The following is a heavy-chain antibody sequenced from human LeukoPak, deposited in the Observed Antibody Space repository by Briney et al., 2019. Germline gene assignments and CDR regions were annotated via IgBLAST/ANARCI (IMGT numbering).Heavy chain of an antibody. V-gene: IGHV4-39*03. CDR3: FVVVVPAATALFDY. CDR2: IYYSGST. J-gene: IGHJ4*02. D-gene: IGHD2-2*01. Sequence: SETLSLTCTVSGGSISSSSYYWGWIRQPPGKGLEWIGSIYYSGSTYYNPSLKSRATISVDSSKNQFSLKLSSVTAADTAVYYCFVVVVPAATALFDYWGQGTLVTVSS. CDR1: GGSISSSSYY.